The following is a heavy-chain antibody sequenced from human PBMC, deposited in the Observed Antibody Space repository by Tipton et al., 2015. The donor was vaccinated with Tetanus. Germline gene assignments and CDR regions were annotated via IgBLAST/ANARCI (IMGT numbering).Heavy chain of an antibody. CDR2: INHSGST. J-gene: IGHJ6*02. Sequence: TLTLTCAVYGGSFSGYYWSWIRQPPGKGLEWIGEINHSGSTNYNPPLKSRVTISVDTSKNQFSLKLSSVTAADTAVYYCARGVTMVRDPVPAGVCMDVWGQGTTVTVSS. V-gene: IGHV4-34*01. CDR1: GGSFSGYY. CDR3: ARGVTMVRDPVPAGVCMDV. D-gene: IGHD3-10*01.